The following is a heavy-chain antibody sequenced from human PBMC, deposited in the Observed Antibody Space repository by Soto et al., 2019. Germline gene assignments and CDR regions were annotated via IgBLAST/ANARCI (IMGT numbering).Heavy chain of an antibody. CDR2: IIPILGIA. CDR1: GGTFSSYT. Sequence: QVQLVQSGAEVKKPGSSVKDSCKASGGTFSSYTISWVRQAPGQGLEWMGRIIPILGIANYAQKFQGRVTITADKSPSTAYMELSSLRSEHTAVYYCERDGCGCSCYSSYPTAFDIWGQGTMVTVSS. CDR3: ERDGCGCSCYSSYPTAFDI. J-gene: IGHJ3*02. V-gene: IGHV1-69*08. D-gene: IGHD2-15*01.